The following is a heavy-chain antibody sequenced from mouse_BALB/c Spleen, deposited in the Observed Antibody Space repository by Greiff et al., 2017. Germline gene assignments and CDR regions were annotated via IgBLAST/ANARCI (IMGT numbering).Heavy chain of an antibody. CDR2: ISDGGSYT. J-gene: IGHJ2*01. V-gene: IGHV5-4*02. CDR3: ARDDGSTPFDY. D-gene: IGHD1-1*01. Sequence: EVMLVESGGGLVKPGGSLKLSCAASGFTFSDYYMYWVRQTPEKRLEWVATISDGGSYTYYPDSVTGRFTISRDNAKNNLYLQMSSLKYEDTAMYYCARDDGSTPFDYWGQGTTLTVSS. CDR1: GFTFSDYY.